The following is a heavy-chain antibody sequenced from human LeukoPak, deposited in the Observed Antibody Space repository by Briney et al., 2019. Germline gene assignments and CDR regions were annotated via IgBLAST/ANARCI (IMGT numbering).Heavy chain of an antibody. D-gene: IGHD4-17*01. J-gene: IGHJ4*02. V-gene: IGHV4-34*01. Sequence: SETLSLTCAVYGGSFSGYYWTWIRQPPGKGLEWIGEIDHSGSTNYNPSLKSRVTISVDTSKNQISLKLSSVTAADTAVYYCAYGDLFYFFDYWGQGTLVTVSS. CDR1: GGSFSGYY. CDR2: IDHSGST. CDR3: AYGDLFYFFDY.